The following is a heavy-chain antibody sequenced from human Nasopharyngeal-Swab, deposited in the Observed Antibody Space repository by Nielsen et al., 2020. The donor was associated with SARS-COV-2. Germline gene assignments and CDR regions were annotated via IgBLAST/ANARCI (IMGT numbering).Heavy chain of an antibody. V-gene: IGHV3-21*05. Sequence: GGSLRLSCAASGFTFSSYSMNWVRQAPGKGLEWVSYISSSSSYTDYADSVKGRFTISRDNAKNSLYLQMDNLRAEDTAVYYCARSTSSSWYRPLDYWGQGTLV. J-gene: IGHJ4*02. CDR3: ARSTSSSWYRPLDY. CDR2: ISSSSSYT. CDR1: GFTFSSYS. D-gene: IGHD6-13*01.